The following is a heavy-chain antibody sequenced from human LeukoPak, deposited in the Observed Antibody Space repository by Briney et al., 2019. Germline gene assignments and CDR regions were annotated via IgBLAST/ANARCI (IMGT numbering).Heavy chain of an antibody. J-gene: IGHJ6*02. V-gene: IGHV3-21*01. D-gene: IGHD6-13*01. CDR2: ISSSSSYI. Sequence: GGSLRLSCAASGFTFSSYSMNWVRQAPGKGLEWVSSISSSSSYIYYADSVKGRFTISRDNAKNSLYLQMNSLRAEDTAVYYCARDLRGAAAERDYYYYGMDVWGQGTTVTVSS. CDR1: GFTFSSYS. CDR3: ARDLRGAAAERDYYYYGMDV.